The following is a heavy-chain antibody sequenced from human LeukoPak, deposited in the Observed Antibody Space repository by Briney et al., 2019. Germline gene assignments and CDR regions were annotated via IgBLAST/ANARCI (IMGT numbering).Heavy chain of an antibody. V-gene: IGHV1-46*01. D-gene: IGHD3-10*01. CDR2: INPSGGST. CDR3: ARGSLWFGELIPSYYYYYGMDV. Sequence: GASVKVSCKASGYTFTSYYMHWVRQAPGQGLEWMGIINPSGGSTSYAQKFQGRVTMIRDTSTSTVYMELSSLRSEDTAVYYCARGSLWFGELIPSYYYYYGMDVWGQGTTVTVSS. J-gene: IGHJ6*02. CDR1: GYTFTSYY.